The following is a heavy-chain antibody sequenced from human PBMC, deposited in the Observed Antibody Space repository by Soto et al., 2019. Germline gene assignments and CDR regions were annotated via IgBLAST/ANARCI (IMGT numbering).Heavy chain of an antibody. CDR2: IIPIFGTA. V-gene: IGHV1-69*13. CDR3: ARVPRAWAYYYDSSGYRGNAFDI. Sequence: SVKVSCKASGGTFSSYAISWVRQAPGQGLEWMGGIIPIFGTANYAQKFQGRVTITADESTSTAYMELSSLRSEDTAVYYCARVPRAWAYYYDSSGYRGNAFDIWGQGTMVTVS. D-gene: IGHD3-22*01. CDR1: GGTFSSYA. J-gene: IGHJ3*02.